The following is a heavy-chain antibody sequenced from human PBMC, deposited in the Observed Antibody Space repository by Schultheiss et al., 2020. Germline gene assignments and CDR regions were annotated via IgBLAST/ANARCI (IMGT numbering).Heavy chain of an antibody. V-gene: IGHV4-59*01. J-gene: IGHJ5*02. CDR1: GGSISSYY. Sequence: SETLSLTCTVSGGSISSYYWSWIRQPPGKGLEWIGYIYYSGSTNYNPSLKSRVTISVDTSKNQFSLKLSSVTAADTAVYYCARLMPGIAAAWGNWFDPWGQGTLVTVSS. CDR3: ARLMPGIAAAWGNWFDP. D-gene: IGHD6-13*01. CDR2: IYYSGST.